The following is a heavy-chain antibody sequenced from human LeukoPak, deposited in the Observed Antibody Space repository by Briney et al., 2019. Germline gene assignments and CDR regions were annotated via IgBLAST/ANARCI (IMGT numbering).Heavy chain of an antibody. CDR2: ISGSAGS. J-gene: IGHJ4*02. CDR1: GFIFSNYA. D-gene: IGHD3-16*01. CDR3: AKETGWSPLGEDDH. Sequence: GGSLRLSCAASGFIFSNYAMTWVRQAPGRGLEWVAGISGSAGSSYADSVKGRVTISRDNSKNTLYLQLNTLTGEDTAVYFCAKETGWSPLGEDDHWGQGILVSVSS. V-gene: IGHV3-23*01.